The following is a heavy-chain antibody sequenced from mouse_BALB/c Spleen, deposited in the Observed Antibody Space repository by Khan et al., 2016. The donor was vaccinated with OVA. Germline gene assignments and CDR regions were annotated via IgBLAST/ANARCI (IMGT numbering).Heavy chain of an antibody. CDR3: ARWGGNYKYYYALDY. J-gene: IGHJ4*01. CDR2: IYPGTGNT. V-gene: IGHV1-77*01. D-gene: IGHD2-1*01. Sequence: QVQLQQPGAELARPGASVKLSCKASGFTFADFYTNWVKQRTGQGLEWIGEIYPGTGNTYYNEKFKGKAALTTDKSSSTAYMHLNSLTSEDSAVYFCARWGGNYKYYYALDYWGQGTSVTVSS. CDR1: GFTFADFY.